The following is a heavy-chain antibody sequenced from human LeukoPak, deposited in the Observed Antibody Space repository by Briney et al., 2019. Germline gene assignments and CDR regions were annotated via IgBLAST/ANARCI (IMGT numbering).Heavy chain of an antibody. D-gene: IGHD6-19*01. CDR1: GGSISSYY. V-gene: IGHV4-59*12. CDR3: PRDRPLKQWLGH. J-gene: IGHJ4*02. Sequence: SETLSLTCTVSGGSISSYYWSWIRQPPGKGLEWLGYIYYSGSTYYNPSLKGRVTISVDTSKNSFSLKMSSVSAGDTAVYYCPRDRPLKQWLGHWGQGPMVTVFS. CDR2: IYYSGST.